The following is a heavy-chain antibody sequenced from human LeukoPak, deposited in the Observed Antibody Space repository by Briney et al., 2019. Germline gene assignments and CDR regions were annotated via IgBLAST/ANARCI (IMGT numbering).Heavy chain of an antibody. CDR1: GGSISSSSYY. V-gene: IGHV4-61*05. Sequence: SETLSLTCTVSGGSISSSSYYCGWIRQPPGKGLEWIGYIYYSGSTNYNPSLKSRVTISVDTSKNQFSLKLSSVTAADTAVYYCARLYSYGYVDYWGQGTPVTVSS. J-gene: IGHJ4*02. CDR3: ARLYSYGYVDY. D-gene: IGHD5-18*01. CDR2: IYYSGST.